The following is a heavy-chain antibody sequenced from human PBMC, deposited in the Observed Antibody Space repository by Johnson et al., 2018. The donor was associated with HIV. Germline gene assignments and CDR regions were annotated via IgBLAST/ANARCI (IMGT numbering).Heavy chain of an antibody. J-gene: IGHJ3*02. V-gene: IGHV3-7*03. Sequence: NGLEWVATIKLDGSDKYYLDSVKGRFTISRDNGRNSLYLQMNSLRAEDTAVYYCARKGDAFDIWGQGTTVTVSS. CDR2: IKLDGSDK. CDR3: ARKGDAFDI.